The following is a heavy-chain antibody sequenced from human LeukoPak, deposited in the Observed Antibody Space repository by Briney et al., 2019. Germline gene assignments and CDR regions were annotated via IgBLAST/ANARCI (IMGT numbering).Heavy chain of an antibody. D-gene: IGHD3-22*01. J-gene: IGHJ5*02. CDR1: GFTFSNAW. CDR2: IRSNSDGGTI. V-gene: IGHV3-15*07. Sequence: GGSLRLSCATSGFTFSNAWMNWVRQAPGKGLEWVGRIRSNSDGGTIDYAAPVKGRFTLSRDDSKTTLYLQMNSLQTEDTAVYYCATDFYDSTWGQGALVTVSS. CDR3: ATDFYDST.